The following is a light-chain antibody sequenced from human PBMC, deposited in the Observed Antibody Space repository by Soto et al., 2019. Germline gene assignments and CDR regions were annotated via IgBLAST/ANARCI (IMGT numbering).Light chain of an antibody. V-gene: IGLV1-47*01. CDR3: AAWDDSLNGQGV. Sequence: QSVLTQPPSASGTRGQRVTISCSGSSSDIGSNYVYWYQQIPGTAPKLLIYRNNQRPSGVPDRFSGSKSGTSASLAISGLRSEDEADYFCAAWDDSLNGQGVFGGGTKVTVL. CDR1: SSDIGSNY. CDR2: RNN. J-gene: IGLJ2*01.